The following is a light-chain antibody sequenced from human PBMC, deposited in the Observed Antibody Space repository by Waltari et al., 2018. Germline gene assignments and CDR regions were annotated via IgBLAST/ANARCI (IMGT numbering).Light chain of an antibody. V-gene: IGKV3-15*01. J-gene: IGKJ2*01. CDR1: QSVGSN. Sequence: EIVVTQSPATLSVSPGERATLSCRASQSVGSNLAWYQQKPGQAPRLPTYGASTRAPGTPARFRGSGSGTEFTLTISSLQSEDFAVYYCQRYSNWPPEYTFGQGTKLEIK. CDR2: GAS. CDR3: QRYSNWPPEYT.